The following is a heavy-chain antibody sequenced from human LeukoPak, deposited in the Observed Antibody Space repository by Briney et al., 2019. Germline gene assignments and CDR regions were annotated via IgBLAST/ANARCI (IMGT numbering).Heavy chain of an antibody. J-gene: IGHJ4*02. D-gene: IGHD1-26*01. CDR3: AKDPYSGSYFDY. CDR2: ISSSSSYI. V-gene: IGHV3-21*04. Sequence: GGSLRLSCAASGFTFSSYNMNWVRQAPGKGLEWVSSISSSSSYIFYADSVRGRFTISRDNSKNTLYLQMNSLRAEDTAVYYCAKDPYSGSYFDYWGQGTLVTVSS. CDR1: GFTFSSYN.